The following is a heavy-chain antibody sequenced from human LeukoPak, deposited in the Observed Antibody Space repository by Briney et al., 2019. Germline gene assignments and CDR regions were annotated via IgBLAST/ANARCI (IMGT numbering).Heavy chain of an antibody. D-gene: IGHD3-10*01. CDR1: GGSFSGYY. Sequence: SETLSLTCAVYGGSFSGYYWSWIRQPPGKGLEWIGEINHSGSTNYNPSLKSRVTISVDTSKNQFSLKLSSVTAADTAVYYCARGVMELLWFGEHYYYYYYMDVWGKGTTVTVSS. V-gene: IGHV4-34*01. CDR2: INHSGST. CDR3: ARGVMELLWFGEHYYYYYYMDV. J-gene: IGHJ6*03.